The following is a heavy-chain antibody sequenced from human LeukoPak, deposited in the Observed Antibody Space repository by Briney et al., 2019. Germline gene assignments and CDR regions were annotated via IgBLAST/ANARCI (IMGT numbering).Heavy chain of an antibody. V-gene: IGHV3-66*02. CDR3: ARLVSSSWSLYFDY. J-gene: IGHJ4*02. D-gene: IGHD6-13*01. CDR1: GFTVSINY. CDR2: IYSGGST. Sequence: GGSLRLSCAASGFTVSINYMSWVRQAPGKGLEWVSVIYSGGSTYYADSVKGRFTISRDNSKNTLYLQMNSLRAEDTAVYYCARLVSSSWSLYFDYGGQGTLVRVST.